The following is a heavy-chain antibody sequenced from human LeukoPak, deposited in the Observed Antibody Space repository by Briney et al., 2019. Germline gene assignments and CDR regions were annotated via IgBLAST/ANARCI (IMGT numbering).Heavy chain of an antibody. CDR3: ARAGDYCLEH. J-gene: IGHJ4*02. CDR2: ISHSGTT. D-gene: IGHD2-15*01. CDR1: GYSISSGYW. Sequence: SETLSLTCAVSGYSISSGYWWSWVRQSPGKGLEWIGEISHSGTTNYNPSLKSRVTISLDKPTNQLSLQLTSVTAADTAVYHCARAGDYCLEHWGQGILVSVSS. V-gene: IGHV4-4*02.